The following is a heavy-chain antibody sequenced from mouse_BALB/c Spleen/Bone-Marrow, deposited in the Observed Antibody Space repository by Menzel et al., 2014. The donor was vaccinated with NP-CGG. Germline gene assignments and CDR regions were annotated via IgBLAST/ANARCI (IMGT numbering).Heavy chain of an antibody. CDR1: GFTFTDHY. J-gene: IGHJ2*01. Sequence: EVQRVESGGGLVQPGGSLRLSCATSGFTFTDHYMNWVRQPPGKALEWLGFIRNKANGYTTEYSASVKGRFTISRDNSQNILYLQMNTLRAEDSATYYCARDKGRVFFDYWGQGTTLTVSS. V-gene: IGHV7-3*02. CDR3: ARDKGRVFFDY. CDR2: IRNKANGYTT.